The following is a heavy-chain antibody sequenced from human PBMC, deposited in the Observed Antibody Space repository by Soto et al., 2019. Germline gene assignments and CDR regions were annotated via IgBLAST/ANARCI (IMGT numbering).Heavy chain of an antibody. D-gene: IGHD4-4*01. CDR3: ARLADDYSWSYGLDV. Sequence: QVQLQESGPGLVKPSETLSLTCTVSGGSVNNNNYYWNWIRQPPGKGLEWIAYVYSSGTVNNKPSLKSRVTISADASKNQFSLELRSVTAADTAVYYCARLADDYSWSYGLDVWGQGTTVSVSS. CDR2: VYSSGTV. J-gene: IGHJ6*02. CDR1: GGSVNNNNYY. V-gene: IGHV4-61*01.